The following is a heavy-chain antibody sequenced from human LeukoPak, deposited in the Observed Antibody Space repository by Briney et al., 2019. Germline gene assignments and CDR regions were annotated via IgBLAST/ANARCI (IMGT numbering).Heavy chain of an antibody. Sequence: SETLPLTCTVSGGSISSSSYYWGWIRQPPGKGLEWIGSIYYSGSTYYNPSLKSRVTISVDTSKNQFSLKLSSVTAADTAVYYCARSLYYYDTSVYYYGESWFDPWGQGTLVTVSS. D-gene: IGHD3-22*01. J-gene: IGHJ5*02. CDR3: ARSLYYYDTSVYYYGESWFDP. CDR2: IYYSGST. V-gene: IGHV4-39*07. CDR1: GGSISSSSYY.